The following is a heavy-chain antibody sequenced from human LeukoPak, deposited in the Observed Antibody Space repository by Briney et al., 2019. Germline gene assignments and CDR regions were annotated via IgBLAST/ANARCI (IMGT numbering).Heavy chain of an antibody. D-gene: IGHD5-18*01. Sequence: GGSLRLSCSASGFTFSDYYRSWIRQAPGRGVDSVSYINRSDTTIYYADSVKGRYTISSDNAKNSLYLQTNSLRAEDTAVYYCARDRAAMVIDYWGQGTLVTVSS. CDR3: ARDRAAMVIDY. CDR1: GFTFSDYY. J-gene: IGHJ4*02. V-gene: IGHV3-11*04. CDR2: INRSDTTI.